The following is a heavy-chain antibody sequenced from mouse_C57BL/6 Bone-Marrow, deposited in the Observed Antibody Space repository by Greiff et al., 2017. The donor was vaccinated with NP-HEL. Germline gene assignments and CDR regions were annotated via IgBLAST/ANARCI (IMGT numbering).Heavy chain of an antibody. CDR3: ARYYYGSRGWYFDV. Sequence: QVQLQQPGADLVKPGASVKLSCKASGYTFTSYWMHWVKQRPGRGLEWIGRIDPNSGGTKFNEKFKTKATLTVDKPSSTAYMQRSSRTAEDSAVYYCARYYYGSRGWYFDVWGTGTTVTVAS. CDR2: IDPNSGGT. CDR1: GYTFTSYW. J-gene: IGHJ1*03. D-gene: IGHD1-1*01. V-gene: IGHV1-72*01.